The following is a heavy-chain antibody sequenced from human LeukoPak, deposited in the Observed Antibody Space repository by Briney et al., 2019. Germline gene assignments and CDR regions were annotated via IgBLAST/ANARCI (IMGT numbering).Heavy chain of an antibody. CDR2: INHSGST. Sequence: PAAPQTFTCAVCDRSFNGYYWTGSRQPPGKGLEWIREINHSGSTNYNPSLKSRVTISVATSKNHFSLTVSSVTAAETAVYYSARGGGMVGATSDYWGQGTLVTVSS. D-gene: IGHD1-26*01. V-gene: IGHV4-34*01. CDR3: ARGGGMVGATSDY. J-gene: IGHJ4*02. CDR1: DRSFNGYY.